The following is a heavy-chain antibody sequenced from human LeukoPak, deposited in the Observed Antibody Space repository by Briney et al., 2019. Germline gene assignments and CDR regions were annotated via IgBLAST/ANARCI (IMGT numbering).Heavy chain of an antibody. CDR2: INHSGST. CDR3: ARLPSAGEYYFDY. D-gene: IGHD3-10*01. CDR1: DGSFNDYF. J-gene: IGHJ4*02. V-gene: IGHV4-34*01. Sequence: SETLSLTCAVYDGSFNDYFWSWVRQPPGKGLEWIGEINHSGSTNYNPSLKRRVSLSLDTSKRQFSLKLSSVTAADTAVYYCARLPSAGEYYFDYWGQGTLVTVSS.